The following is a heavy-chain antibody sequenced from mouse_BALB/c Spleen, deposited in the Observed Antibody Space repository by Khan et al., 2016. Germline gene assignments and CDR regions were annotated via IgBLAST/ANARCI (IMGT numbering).Heavy chain of an antibody. CDR1: GYSITSDYA. Sequence: EVQLQESGPGLVKPSQSLSLTCTVTGYSITSDYAWNWIRQFPGNKLEWMGYISYSGSTSYNPSLNSRISITQDTSKNQFFLQLNSVTTEDTATYYCARARYGNTWFAYWGQGTLVTVSA. CDR3: ARARYGNTWFAY. D-gene: IGHD2-1*01. V-gene: IGHV3-2*02. CDR2: ISYSGST. J-gene: IGHJ3*01.